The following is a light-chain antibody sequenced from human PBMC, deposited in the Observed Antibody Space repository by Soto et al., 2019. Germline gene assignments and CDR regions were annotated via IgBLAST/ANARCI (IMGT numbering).Light chain of an antibody. Sequence: QSVLTQPTSVFEWPGKYINISCTGTSNDVDVENYVFCCQQYPGKAPKLIIYDVSSRPSGVSDRFSGSKSGNTASLPISGLKAEDEADYYCNPYTSATTLRGVFGVRTKVTVL. CDR3: NPYTSATTLRGV. J-gene: IGLJ1*01. CDR2: DVS. CDR1: SNDVDVENY. V-gene: IGLV2-14*03.